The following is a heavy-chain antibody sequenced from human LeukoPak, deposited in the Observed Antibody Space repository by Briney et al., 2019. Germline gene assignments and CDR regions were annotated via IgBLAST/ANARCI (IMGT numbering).Heavy chain of an antibody. CDR3: ARLGYYDILTGYYPLDY. CDR2: IIPIFGTA. Sequence: VASVKVSCKASGGTFSSYAISWVRQAPGQGLEWMGGIIPIFGTANYAQKFQGRVTITADESTSTAYMELSSLRSEDTAVYYCARLGYYDILTGYYPLDYWGQGTLVTVSS. D-gene: IGHD3-9*01. J-gene: IGHJ4*02. V-gene: IGHV1-69*13. CDR1: GGTFSSYA.